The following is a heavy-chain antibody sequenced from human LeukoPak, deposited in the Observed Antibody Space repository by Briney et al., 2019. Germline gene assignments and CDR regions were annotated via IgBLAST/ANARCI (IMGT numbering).Heavy chain of an antibody. CDR3: ARDPYYDSSGYYLPDAFDI. D-gene: IGHD3-22*01. Sequence: SETLSLTCTVSGGSISSYYWSWIRQPAGKGLEWIGRIYTSGSTNYNPSLKSRVTMSVDTSKNQFSLKLSSVTAADTAVYYCARDPYYDSSGYYLPDAFDIWGQGTMATVSS. CDR2: IYTSGST. J-gene: IGHJ3*02. V-gene: IGHV4-4*07. CDR1: GGSISSYY.